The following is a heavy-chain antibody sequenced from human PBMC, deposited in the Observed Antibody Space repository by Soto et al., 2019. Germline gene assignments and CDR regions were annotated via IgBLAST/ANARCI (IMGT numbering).Heavy chain of an antibody. CDR2: IYYSGST. D-gene: IGHD3-3*01. CDR1: GGSISSGGYY. Sequence: SETLSLTCTVSGGSISSGGYYWSWIRQHPGKGLEWIGYIYYSGSTYYNPSLKSRVTISVDTSKNQFSLKLSSVTAADTAVYYCAGTYYDFWSGFFWFDPWGQGTLVTVSS. V-gene: IGHV4-31*03. CDR3: AGTYYDFWSGFFWFDP. J-gene: IGHJ5*02.